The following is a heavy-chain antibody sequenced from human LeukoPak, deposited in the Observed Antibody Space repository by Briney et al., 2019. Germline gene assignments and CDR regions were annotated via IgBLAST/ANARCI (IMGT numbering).Heavy chain of an antibody. CDR2: ISSSSSYI. CDR3: ASDPHHASRMDV. V-gene: IGHV3-21*01. J-gene: IGHJ6*02. CDR1: GFTFSSYS. D-gene: IGHD1-14*01. Sequence: GGSLRLSCAASGFTFSSYSMNWVRQAPGKGLEWVSSISSSSSYIYYADSVKGRFTISRDNAKNSLYLQMNSLRAEDTAVYYCASDPHHASRMDVWGQGTAVTVSS.